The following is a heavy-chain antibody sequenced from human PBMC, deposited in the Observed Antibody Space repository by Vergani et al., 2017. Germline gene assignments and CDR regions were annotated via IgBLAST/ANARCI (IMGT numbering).Heavy chain of an antibody. Sequence: EVQLVQSGAEVKKPGESLKISCKGSGYSFTSYWIGWVRQMPGKGLEWMGIIYPGDSDTRYSPSFQGQVTISADKSISTAYLQWSSLKASDTAMYYCARHDQPPQYNYDFWSGYYRNYNYYGMDVWGQGTTVTVSS. CDR3: ARHDQPPQYNYDFWSGYYRNYNYYGMDV. D-gene: IGHD3-3*01. J-gene: IGHJ6*02. CDR2: IYPGDSDT. CDR1: GYSFTSYW. V-gene: IGHV5-51*01.